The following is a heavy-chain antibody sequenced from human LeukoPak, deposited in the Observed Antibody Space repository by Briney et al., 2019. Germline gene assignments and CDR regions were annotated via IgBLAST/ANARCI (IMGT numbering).Heavy chain of an antibody. Sequence: VGSLRLSCAASGFTFSSFEMNWVRQTPGKGLEWVSYISSSGSSIYYADSVKGRFTISRDNAKNSLYLQMNSLRAADTAVYYCARGRVTGDYVRHFDYWGQGTLVTVSS. CDR3: ARGRVTGDYVRHFDY. D-gene: IGHD4-17*01. CDR2: ISSSGSSI. J-gene: IGHJ4*02. V-gene: IGHV3-48*03. CDR1: GFTFSSFE.